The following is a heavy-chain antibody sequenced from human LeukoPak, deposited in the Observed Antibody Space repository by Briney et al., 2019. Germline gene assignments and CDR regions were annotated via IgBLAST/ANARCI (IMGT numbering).Heavy chain of an antibody. CDR1: GFTFSSYA. CDR2: ISYDGSNK. D-gene: IGHD3-22*01. V-gene: IGHV3-30*07. J-gene: IGHJ3*02. Sequence: GGSLRLSCAASGFTFSSYAMHWVRQAPGKGLEWVAVISYDGSNKYYADSVKGRFTISRDNSKNTLYLQMNSVRSEDTAVYYCARGTGLLGLDAFDIWGQGRMVTVSS. CDR3: ARGTGLLGLDAFDI.